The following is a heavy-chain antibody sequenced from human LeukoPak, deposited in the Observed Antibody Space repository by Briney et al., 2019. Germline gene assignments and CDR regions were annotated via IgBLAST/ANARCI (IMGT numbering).Heavy chain of an antibody. J-gene: IGHJ4*02. CDR1: GFTFSSYE. CDR2: IRYDGSNK. CDR3: AREAGGSSWYGGLDY. V-gene: IGHV3-30*02. D-gene: IGHD6-13*01. Sequence: PGGSLRLSCAASGFTFSSYEMNWVRQAPGKGLEWVAFIRYDGSNKYYADSVKGRFTISRDNSKNTLYLQMNSLRAEDTAVYYCAREAGGSSWYGGLDYWGQGTLVTVSS.